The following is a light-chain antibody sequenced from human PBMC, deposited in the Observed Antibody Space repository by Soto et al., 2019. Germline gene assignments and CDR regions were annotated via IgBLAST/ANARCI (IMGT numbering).Light chain of an antibody. CDR1: SSDIGTYTS. CDR2: EVI. CDR3: CSYTSTYTLV. V-gene: IGLV2-14*01. Sequence: QSALTQPVSVSGSPGQSITISCTGTSSDIGTYTSVSWYQHHPGKAPKLLIFEVIDRPSGVSDRFSGSKSGNTASLTISGLQPEDEADYYCCSYTSTYTLVFGGGTKLTVL. J-gene: IGLJ3*02.